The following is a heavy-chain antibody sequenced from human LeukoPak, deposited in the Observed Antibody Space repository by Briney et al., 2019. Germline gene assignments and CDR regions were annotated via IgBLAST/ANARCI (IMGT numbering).Heavy chain of an antibody. CDR1: GFTFSSYA. Sequence: GGSLRLSCAASGFTFSSYAMSWVRQVPGKGLEWVSVISGSGDNTYYADSVKGRFTISRDNSKNMLYLQMNSLRAEDTAIYYCTRVGYIDEGIDYWGQGTLVTVSS. CDR3: TRVGYIDEGIDY. V-gene: IGHV3-23*01. J-gene: IGHJ4*02. CDR2: ISGSGDNT. D-gene: IGHD5-24*01.